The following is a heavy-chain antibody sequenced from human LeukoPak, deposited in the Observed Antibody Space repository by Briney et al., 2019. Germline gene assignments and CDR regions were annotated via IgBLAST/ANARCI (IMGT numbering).Heavy chain of an antibody. J-gene: IGHJ4*02. D-gene: IGHD3-22*01. CDR1: GFTFSSYW. CDR3: ARDETYYYDSSGYFNY. Sequence: PGRSLRLSCAASGFTFSSYWMSWVRQAPGKGLEWVANIKQDGSEKYYVDSVKGRFTISRDNAKNSLYLQMNSLRAEDTAVYYCARDETYYYDSSGYFNYWGQGTLVTVSS. CDR2: IKQDGSEK. V-gene: IGHV3-7*01.